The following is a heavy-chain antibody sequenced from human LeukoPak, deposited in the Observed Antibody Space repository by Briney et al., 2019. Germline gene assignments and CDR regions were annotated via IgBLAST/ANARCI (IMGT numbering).Heavy chain of an antibody. J-gene: IGHJ4*02. CDR1: GYSISSGYY. CDR3: ARHSGYCSSTSCYMYFDY. V-gene: IGHV4-38-2*02. D-gene: IGHD2-2*02. Sequence: SETLSLTCIVSGYSISSGYYRGWIRQPPGKGLEWIGSVYHTGVTYYNPSLKSRVTISQDTSKNQFSLRLSSVTAADTAVYYCARHSGYCSSTSCYMYFDYWGQGTLVTVSS. CDR2: VYHTGVT.